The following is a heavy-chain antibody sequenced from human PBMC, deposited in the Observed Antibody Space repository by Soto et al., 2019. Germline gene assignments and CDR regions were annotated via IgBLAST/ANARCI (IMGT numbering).Heavy chain of an antibody. CDR1: GFTFSSHW. J-gene: IGHJ5*02. V-gene: IGHV3-7*01. D-gene: IGHD2-8*01. CDR3: ATSMRHALNP. CDR2: INQDGSDQ. Sequence: EVQVVESGGDLVQPGGSLSLSCAASGFTFSSHWMTWVRQVPGKGLEWVANINQDGSDQYYVDSVKGRFTISRDNAKNSLCLHMNSLRVEDTAVYYCATSMRHALNPWGQGTLVTVSS.